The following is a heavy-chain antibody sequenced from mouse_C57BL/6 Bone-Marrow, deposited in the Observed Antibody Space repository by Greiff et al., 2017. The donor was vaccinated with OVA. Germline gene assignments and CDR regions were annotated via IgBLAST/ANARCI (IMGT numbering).Heavy chain of an antibody. CDR3: ALLWFSFDY. D-gene: IGHD2-2*01. V-gene: IGHV5-4*01. CDR1: GFTFSSYA. J-gene: IGHJ2*01. Sequence: EVQLQESGGGLVKPGGSLKLSCAASGFTFSSYAMSWVRQTPEKRLEWVATISDGGSYTYYPDNVKGRFTISRDNAKNNLYLQMSHLKSEDTAMYYCALLWFSFDYWGQGTTLTVSS. CDR2: ISDGGSYT.